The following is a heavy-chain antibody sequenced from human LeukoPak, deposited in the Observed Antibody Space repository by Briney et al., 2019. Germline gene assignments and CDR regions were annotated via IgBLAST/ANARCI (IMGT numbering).Heavy chain of an antibody. J-gene: IGHJ4*02. CDR2: IYHSGST. CDR1: GGSISSSNW. Sequence: SETLSLTCAVSGGSISSSNWWSWVRQPPGKGLEWIGEIYHSGSTNYNPSLKSRVTISVDKSKNQCSLKLSSVTAADTAVYYCARDGAGYTSGWDYWGQGTLVTVSS. V-gene: IGHV4-4*02. D-gene: IGHD6-19*01. CDR3: ARDGAGYTSGWDY.